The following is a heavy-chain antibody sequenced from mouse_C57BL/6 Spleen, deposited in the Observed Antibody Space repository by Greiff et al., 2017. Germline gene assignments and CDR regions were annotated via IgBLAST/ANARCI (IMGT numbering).Heavy chain of an antibody. D-gene: IGHD2-14*01. Sequence: VHVKQSGTVLARPGASVKMSCKTSGYTFTSYWMHWVKQRPGQGLEWIGAIYPGNSDTSYNQKFKGKAKLTAVTSASTAYMELSSLTNEDSAVYYCTTAPGRVGYYYAMDYWGQGTSVTVSS. J-gene: IGHJ4*01. CDR2: IYPGNSDT. CDR1: GYTFTSYW. V-gene: IGHV1-5*01. CDR3: TTAPGRVGYYYAMDY.